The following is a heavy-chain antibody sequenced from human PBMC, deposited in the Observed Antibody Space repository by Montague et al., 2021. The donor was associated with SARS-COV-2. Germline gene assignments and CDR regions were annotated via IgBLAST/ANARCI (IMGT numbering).Heavy chain of an antibody. V-gene: IGHV2-5*02. J-gene: IGHJ4*02. CDR2: IFWDDAK. CDR3: AHSVPTIIALPTTPFDF. Sequence: PALVKPTQTLTLTCTFSGFSLSTSGVGVGWIRQPPGKALEWLAFIFWDDAKHYIPSLKTRLTITKDTSKNQVVLTMSNMDLVDTATYYCAHSVPTIIALPTTPFDFWGQGTLVIVSS. D-gene: IGHD3-22*01. CDR1: GFSLSTSGVG.